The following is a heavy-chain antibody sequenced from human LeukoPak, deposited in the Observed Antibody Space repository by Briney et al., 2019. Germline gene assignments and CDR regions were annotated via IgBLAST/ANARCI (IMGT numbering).Heavy chain of an antibody. D-gene: IGHD3-22*01. CDR2: INYSGST. Sequence: PSETLSLTCTVSGGSISSYYWSWIRQPPGKGLEWIGYINYSGSTNYNPSLKSRVTISVDTSKNQFSLKLSSVTAADTAVYYCARGSWYYYDSSVEFFDYWGQGTLVTVSS. CDR1: GGSISSYY. J-gene: IGHJ4*02. CDR3: ARGSWYYYDSSVEFFDY. V-gene: IGHV4-59*12.